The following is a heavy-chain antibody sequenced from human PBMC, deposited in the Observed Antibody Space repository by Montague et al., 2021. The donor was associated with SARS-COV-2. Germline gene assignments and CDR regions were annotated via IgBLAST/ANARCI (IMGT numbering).Heavy chain of an antibody. Sequence: SRRLSCAASGFTFSSYWMSWVRQAPGKGLEWVANIKQDGSEKYYVDSVKGRFTISRDNAKNSLYLQMNSLRAEDTAVYYCARGPWEGELLWHDAFDIWGQGTMVTVSS. CDR2: IKQDGSEK. D-gene: IGHD1-26*01. CDR3: ARGPWEGELLWHDAFDI. J-gene: IGHJ3*02. V-gene: IGHV3-7*04. CDR1: GFTFSSYW.